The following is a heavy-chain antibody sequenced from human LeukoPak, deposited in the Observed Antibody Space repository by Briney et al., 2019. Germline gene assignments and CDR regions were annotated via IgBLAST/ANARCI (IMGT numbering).Heavy chain of an antibody. CDR1: GFTYSTCA. CDR3: AGGVVAWNWFDP. J-gene: IGHJ5*02. CDR2: ISGNGDST. V-gene: IGHV3-64*01. D-gene: IGHD3-16*02. Sequence: GGSLRLSCAASGFTYSTCAMHWVRQAPGKGLEYVAAISGNGDSTYYANSVKGRFTISRDNSKNTLYLQMGSLRPEDMAVYYCAGGVVAWNWFDPWGQGTLVTVSS.